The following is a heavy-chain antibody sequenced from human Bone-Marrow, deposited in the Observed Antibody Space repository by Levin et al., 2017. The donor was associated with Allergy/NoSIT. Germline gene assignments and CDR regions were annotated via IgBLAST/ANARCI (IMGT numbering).Heavy chain of an antibody. CDR1: GFTFRNYW. Sequence: GGSLRLSCAASGFTFRNYWMNWVRQPPGKGLEWVAIIKPDGSHTSYVDSVKGRFTISRDNAKNSLYLQLNNLRVEDTAIYYCARDFNWNDGTLPNGSWGQGTLVTVSS. CDR3: ARDFNWNDGTLPNGS. J-gene: IGHJ5*02. V-gene: IGHV3-7*04. CDR2: IKPDGSHT. D-gene: IGHD1-1*01.